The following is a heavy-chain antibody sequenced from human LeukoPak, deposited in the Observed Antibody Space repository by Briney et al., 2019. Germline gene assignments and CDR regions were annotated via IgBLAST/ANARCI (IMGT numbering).Heavy chain of an antibody. V-gene: IGHV3-66*01. CDR3: ARGPQGKSGSPPYYFDY. J-gene: IGHJ4*02. D-gene: IGHD1-26*01. CDR1: GFTVSGNY. CDR2: IYSGGST. Sequence: PGGSLRLSCAASGFTVSGNYMNWVRQAPGKGLEWVSVIYSGGSTYYTDSVKGRFTISRDNSKNTLYLQMNNLRAEDTAVYYCARGPQGKSGSPPYYFDYWGQGTLVTVSS.